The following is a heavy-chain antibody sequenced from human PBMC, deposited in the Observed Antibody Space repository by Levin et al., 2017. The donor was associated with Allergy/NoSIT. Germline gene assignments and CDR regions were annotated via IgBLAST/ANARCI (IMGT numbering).Heavy chain of an antibody. CDR3: ARVTVREPGGIDY. Sequence: GESLKISCAASGFTVSSNYMSWVRQAPGKGLEWVSVIYSGGSTYYADSVKGRFTISRDNSKNTLYLQMNSLRAEDTAVYYCARVTVREPGGIDYWGQGTLVTVSS. CDR1: GFTVSSNY. CDR2: IYSGGST. D-gene: IGHD1-26*01. J-gene: IGHJ4*02. V-gene: IGHV3-53*01.